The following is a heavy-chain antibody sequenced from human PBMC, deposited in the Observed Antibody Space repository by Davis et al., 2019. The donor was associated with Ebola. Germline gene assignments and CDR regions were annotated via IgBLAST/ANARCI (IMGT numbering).Heavy chain of an antibody. CDR2: ISGSGGTA. D-gene: IGHD3-10*01. CDR3: AKQKDSYGSGSHDY. V-gene: IGHV3-23*01. J-gene: IGHJ4*02. CDR1: GFTFTSYA. Sequence: PGGPLRPSCPPPGFTFTSYAMSWVRQPPGKGLEWVADISGSGGTAFYADSLKGRFTISSHNPKKTLFLQMNNLGVEDTAFYHCAKQKDSYGSGSHDYWGQGTLVTVSS.